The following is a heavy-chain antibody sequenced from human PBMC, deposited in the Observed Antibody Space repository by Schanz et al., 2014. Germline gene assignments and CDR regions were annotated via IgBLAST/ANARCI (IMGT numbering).Heavy chain of an antibody. CDR3: ARGGPAYYFDD. V-gene: IGHV3-48*01. CDR2: VSRSTPDI. J-gene: IGHJ4*02. CDR1: GFSFSSYA. Sequence: EVQLLESGGGLVEPGGSLRLSCAASGFSFSSYAMGWVRQAPGKGLEWVSYVSRSTPDIYYADSVKGRFTMSRDNAKNSVFLQMNSLRAEDTAVYYCARGGPAYYFDDWGQGTLVTVSS.